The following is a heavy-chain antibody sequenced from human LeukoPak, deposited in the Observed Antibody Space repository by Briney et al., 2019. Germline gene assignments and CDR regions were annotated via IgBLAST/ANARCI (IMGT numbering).Heavy chain of an antibody. CDR1: GGSFSGYY. CDR3: ARGGLDTRRGGYFDY. J-gene: IGHJ4*02. Sequence: PSETLSLTCAVYGGSFSGYYWSWIRQPPGKGLEWTGEISHSGSTYYNPSLKSRVTVSVDTSKSQFSLKLNSVTAADTAVYYCARGGLDTRRGGYFDYWGQGILVTVSS. V-gene: IGHV4-34*01. CDR2: ISHSGST. D-gene: IGHD5-18*01.